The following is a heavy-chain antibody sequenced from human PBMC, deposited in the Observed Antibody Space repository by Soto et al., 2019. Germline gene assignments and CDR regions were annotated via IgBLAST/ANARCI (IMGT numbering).Heavy chain of an antibody. CDR2: INPKSGGT. D-gene: IGHD3-9*01. V-gene: IGHV1-2*02. Sequence: GASVKVSCKASGYTFSGNYMHWVRQAPGQGLEWMGWINPKSGGTKYAQKFQGGVTMTRDTSMKTGYMDLSRLTSDDTAVYFCAREGTGYSAFDIWGQGTVVTVSS. J-gene: IGHJ3*02. CDR3: AREGTGYSAFDI. CDR1: GYTFSGNY.